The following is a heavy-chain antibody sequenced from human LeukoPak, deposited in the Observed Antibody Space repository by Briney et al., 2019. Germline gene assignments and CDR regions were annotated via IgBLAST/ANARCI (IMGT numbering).Heavy chain of an antibody. D-gene: IGHD2-2*01. J-gene: IGHJ6*03. V-gene: IGHV1-8*03. Sequence: ASVKVSCKAPGYTFTSYDINWVRQATGQGLEWMGWMNPNSGNTGYAQKFQGRVTITRNTSISTAYMELSSLRSEDTAVYYCARPCTSCYDYYYYMDVWGKGTTVTVSS. CDR3: ARPCTSCYDYYYYMDV. CDR2: MNPNSGNT. CDR1: GYTFTSYD.